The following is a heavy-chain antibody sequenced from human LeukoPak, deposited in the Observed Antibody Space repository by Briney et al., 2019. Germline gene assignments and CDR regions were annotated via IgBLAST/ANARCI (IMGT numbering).Heavy chain of an antibody. CDR3: ARQIMDYDILTGYDNWFDP. J-gene: IGHJ5*02. Sequence: ASVKVSCKASGYTFTSYYMHWVRQASGQGLEWMGIINPSGGSTSYAQKFQGRVTMTRDTSTSTVYMELSSLRSEDTAVYYCARQIMDYDILTGYDNWFDPWGQGTLVTVSS. CDR1: GYTFTSYY. CDR2: INPSGGST. V-gene: IGHV1-46*01. D-gene: IGHD3-9*01.